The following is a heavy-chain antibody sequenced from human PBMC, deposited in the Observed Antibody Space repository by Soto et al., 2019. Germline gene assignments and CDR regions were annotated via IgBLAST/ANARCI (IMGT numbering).Heavy chain of an antibody. Sequence: GGSLRLSCAASGFTFSSYWMHWARQAPGKGLAWVSRINSDGSSTSYADSVKGRFIISRDNAKNTLYLQMNSLRAEDTAVYYCARPRYDSSGTPFDHWGQGTLVTVSS. CDR3: ARPRYDSSGTPFDH. CDR1: GFTFSSYW. V-gene: IGHV3-74*01. J-gene: IGHJ4*02. CDR2: INSDGSST. D-gene: IGHD3-22*01.